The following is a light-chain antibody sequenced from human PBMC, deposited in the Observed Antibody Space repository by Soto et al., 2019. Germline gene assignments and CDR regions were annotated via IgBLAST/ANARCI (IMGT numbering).Light chain of an antibody. J-gene: IGLJ2*01. CDR2: VGTGGIVG. CDR1: SGYSNYK. Sequence: QPVLTQPPSASASLGASVTLTCTLSSGYSNYKVDWYQQRPGKGPRFVMRVGTGGIVGSRGDGIPDRFSVLGSGLNRYLTIKNIQEEDESDYHCGADHGSGSYFVVVFGGGTKVTVL. CDR3: GADHGSGSYFVVV. V-gene: IGLV9-49*03.